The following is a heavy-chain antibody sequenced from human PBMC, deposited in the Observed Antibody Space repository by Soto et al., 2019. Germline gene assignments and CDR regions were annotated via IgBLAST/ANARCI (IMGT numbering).Heavy chain of an antibody. CDR3: AAGRVYDSSGYPSPSTHAFDI. V-gene: IGHV1-18*01. J-gene: IGHJ3*02. Sequence: ASVKVSCKASGYTFTSYGISWVRQAPGQGLEWMGWISAYNGNTNYAQKLQGRVTMTTDTSTSTAYMELRSLRSDDTAVYYCAAGRVYDSSGYPSPSTHAFDIWGQGTMVTVSS. CDR1: GYTFTSYG. CDR2: ISAYNGNT. D-gene: IGHD3-22*01.